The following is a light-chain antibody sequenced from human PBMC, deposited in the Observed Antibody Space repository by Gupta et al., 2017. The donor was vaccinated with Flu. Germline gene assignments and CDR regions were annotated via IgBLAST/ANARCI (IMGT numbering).Light chain of an antibody. Sequence: SLGERATINCKSSQSVLHSSNNKNYLAWYQQKPGQPPKLLIYWASTRESGVPDRFSGSGSGTDFTLTISSLQAEDVAVYFCQQYHSIPFTFGHGTKVDIK. V-gene: IGKV4-1*01. CDR2: WAS. CDR1: QSVLHSSNNKNY. J-gene: IGKJ3*01. CDR3: QQYHSIPFT.